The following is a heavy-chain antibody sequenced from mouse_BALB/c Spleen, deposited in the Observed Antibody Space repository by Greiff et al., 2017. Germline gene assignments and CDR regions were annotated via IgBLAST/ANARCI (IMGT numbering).Heavy chain of an antibody. J-gene: IGHJ4*01. CDR1: GFTFSSYA. Sequence: EVQLVESGGGLVKPGGSLKLSCAASGFTFSSYAMSWVRQSPEKRLEWVAEISSGGSYTYYPDTVTGRFTISRDNAKNTLYLEMSSLRSEDTAMYYCARVSYYAMDYWGQGTSVTVSS. CDR2: ISSGGSYT. V-gene: IGHV5-9-4*01. CDR3: ARVSYYAMDY.